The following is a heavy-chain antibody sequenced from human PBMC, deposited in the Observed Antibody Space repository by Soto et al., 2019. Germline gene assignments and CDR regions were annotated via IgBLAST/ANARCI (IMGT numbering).Heavy chain of an antibody. V-gene: IGHV1-18*01. Sequence: ASVKVSCKASGYTFTSYGISWVRQAPGQGLEWMGWISAYNGNTNYAQKLQGRVTMTTDTSTSTAYMELRSLRSDDTAVYHCARDHGSGSYYYGMDVWGQGTTVTVSS. CDR1: GYTFTSYG. CDR3: ARDHGSGSYYYGMDV. J-gene: IGHJ6*02. D-gene: IGHD3-10*01. CDR2: ISAYNGNT.